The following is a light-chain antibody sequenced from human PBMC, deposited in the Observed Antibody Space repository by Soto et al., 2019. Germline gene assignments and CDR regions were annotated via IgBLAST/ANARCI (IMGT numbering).Light chain of an antibody. Sequence: QSVLTQSPSASASLGASVKLTCTLSSGHSNYAIAWHQQQPEKGPRYLMKLNSDGSHSKGDGIPDRFSGSSSGAERYLTISSLQSEDEADYYCQTWGTGTPWVFGGGTTLTVL. CDR2: LNSDGSH. J-gene: IGLJ3*02. V-gene: IGLV4-69*01. CDR3: QTWGTGTPWV. CDR1: SGHSNYA.